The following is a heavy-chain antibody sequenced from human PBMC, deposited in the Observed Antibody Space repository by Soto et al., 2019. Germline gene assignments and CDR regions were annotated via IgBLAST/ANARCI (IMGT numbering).Heavy chain of an antibody. CDR2: IKQDGSEK. J-gene: IGHJ4*02. CDR3: ARAKMATIPTDY. CDR1: GVTFSSYC. Sequence: PHAALRLSCAASGVTFSSYCIIWVRQAPGKGLEWVANIKQDGSEKYYVDSVKGRFTISRDNAKNSLYLQMNSLRAEDTAVYYCARAKMATIPTDYWGQGTLVTVSS. D-gene: IGHD5-12*01. V-gene: IGHV3-7*01.